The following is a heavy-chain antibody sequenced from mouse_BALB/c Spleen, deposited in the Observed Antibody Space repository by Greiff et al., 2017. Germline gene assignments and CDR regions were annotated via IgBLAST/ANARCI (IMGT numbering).Heavy chain of an antibody. CDR3: ARSPFAY. Sequence: EVQLQQSGAELVRPGALVKLSCKASGFNIKDYYMHWVKQRPEQGLEWIGWIDPENGNTIYDPKFQGKASITADTSSNTAYLQLSSLTSEDPAVYYCARSPFAYWGQGTLVTVSA. CDR2: IDPENGNT. V-gene: IGHV14-1*02. J-gene: IGHJ3*01. CDR1: GFNIKDYY.